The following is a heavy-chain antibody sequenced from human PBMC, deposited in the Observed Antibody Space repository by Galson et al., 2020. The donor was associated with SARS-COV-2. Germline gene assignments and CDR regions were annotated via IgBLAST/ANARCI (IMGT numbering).Heavy chain of an antibody. J-gene: IGHJ6*02. Sequence: SETLSLTCAVYGGSFSGYYWSWIRQPPGKGLEWIGEINHSGSTNYNPSLKSRVTISVDTSTNQFSLKLSSVTAADTAVYYCARDVGGTENYYYGMDVWGQGTTVTVSS. CDR3: ARDVGGTENYYYGMDV. CDR2: INHSGST. CDR1: GGSFSGYY. V-gene: IGHV4-34*01. D-gene: IGHD1-26*01.